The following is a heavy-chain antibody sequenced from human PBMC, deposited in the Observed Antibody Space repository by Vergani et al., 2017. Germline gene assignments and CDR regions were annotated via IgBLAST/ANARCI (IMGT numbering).Heavy chain of an antibody. V-gene: IGHV1-69*01. J-gene: IGHJ5*02. D-gene: IGHD4-17*01. CDR3: ARGTPWTDYGGYNWFDP. Sequence: QVQLVQSGAEVKKPGSSVKVSCKASGGTFSSYAISWVRQAPGQGLEWMGGIIPIFGTANYAQKFQGRVTITADESTRTAYMELSSLRSEDTAVYYCARGTPWTDYGGYNWFDPWGQGTLVTVSS. CDR2: IIPIFGTA. CDR1: GGTFSSYA.